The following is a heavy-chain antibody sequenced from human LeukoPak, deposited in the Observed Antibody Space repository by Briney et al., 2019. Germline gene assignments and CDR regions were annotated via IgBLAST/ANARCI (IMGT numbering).Heavy chain of an antibody. D-gene: IGHD4-23*01. CDR1: GFTFSSYS. J-gene: IGHJ4*02. CDR3: ARVGTVVTLRYYFDY. CDR2: ISSSSSYI. Sequence: GGSLRLSCAASGFTFSSYSMNWVRQAPGKGLEWASSISSSSSYIYYADSVKGRFTISRDNAKNSLYLQMNSLRAEDTAVYYCARVGTVVTLRYYFDYWGQGTLVTVSS. V-gene: IGHV3-21*01.